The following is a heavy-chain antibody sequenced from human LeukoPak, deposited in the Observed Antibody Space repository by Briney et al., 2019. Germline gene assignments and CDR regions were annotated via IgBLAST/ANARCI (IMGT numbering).Heavy chain of an antibody. D-gene: IGHD6-6*01. CDR3: ARGADEYSGSSINWVYYYYYMDV. Sequence: GGSLRLSCAASGFTFSSYSMNWVRQAPGKGLEWVSLISSSSSYIYYADSVKGRFAISRDNAKNSLYLQINSLRVEDTAVYYCARGADEYSGSSINWVYYYYYMDVWGKGTTVTVSS. CDR1: GFTFSSYS. CDR2: ISSSSSYI. V-gene: IGHV3-21*01. J-gene: IGHJ6*03.